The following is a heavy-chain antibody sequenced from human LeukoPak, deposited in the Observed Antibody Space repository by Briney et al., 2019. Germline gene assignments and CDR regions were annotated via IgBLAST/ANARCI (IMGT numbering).Heavy chain of an antibody. Sequence: HPGRSLRLSCAASGFTFDDYAMHWVRQAPGKGLEWVSGISWNSGSIGYADSVKGRFTISRDNAKNSLYLQMNSLRAEDTALYYCEKGSSGGYGLGYWGQVTRVTVSS. CDR1: GFTFDDYA. V-gene: IGHV3-9*01. CDR2: ISWNSGSI. D-gene: IGHD6-19*01. CDR3: EKGSSGGYGLGY. J-gene: IGHJ4*02.